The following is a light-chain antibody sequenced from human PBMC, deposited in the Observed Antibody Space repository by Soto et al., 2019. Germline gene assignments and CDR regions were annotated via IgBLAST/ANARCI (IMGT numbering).Light chain of an antibody. V-gene: IGKV1-5*03. CDR1: QSISSW. J-gene: IGKJ1*01. CDR2: RAS. CDR3: QQYYTYPWT. Sequence: DIQMTQSPSPLSASVGDRVTITCRASQSISSWLAWYQQKPGIGPKLLISRASILESGVPSRFSGSGSGTEFTLTVSSLQPDDFATYYCQQYYTYPWTFGQGTKVEIK.